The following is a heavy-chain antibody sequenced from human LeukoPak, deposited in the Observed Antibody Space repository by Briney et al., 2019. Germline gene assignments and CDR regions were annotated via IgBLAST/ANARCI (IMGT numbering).Heavy chain of an antibody. J-gene: IGHJ3*02. V-gene: IGHV3-23*01. D-gene: IGHD3-22*01. CDR3: PKWIYYYSDGYPSNDAFDI. CDR2: ISGSGDST. Sequence: GGSLRLSCTASGFIFSGYVMSWVRQAPGKGLEWVAAISGSGDSTYYADSVRGRFPISRDNSKNTLYLQMNSLRAEDTAVYYCPKWIYYYSDGYPSNDAFDIWGQGTMVTVSS. CDR1: GFIFSGYV.